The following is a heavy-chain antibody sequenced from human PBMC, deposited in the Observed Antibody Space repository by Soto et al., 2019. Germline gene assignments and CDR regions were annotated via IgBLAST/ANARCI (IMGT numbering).Heavy chain of an antibody. CDR2: ISYDGSNK. CDR1: GFTFSSYA. CDR3: ARDPHTVTTHQYYYYYGMDV. V-gene: IGHV3-30-3*01. D-gene: IGHD4-4*01. J-gene: IGHJ6*01. Sequence: HPGGSLRLSCAASGFTFSSYAMHWVRQAPGKGLEWVAVISYDGSNKYYADSVKGRFTISRDNSKNTLYLQMNSLRAEDTAVYYCARDPHTVTTHQYYYYYGMDVWGQGTTVTVSS.